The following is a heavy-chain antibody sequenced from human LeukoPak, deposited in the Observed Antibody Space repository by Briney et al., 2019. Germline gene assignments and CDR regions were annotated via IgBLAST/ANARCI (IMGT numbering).Heavy chain of an antibody. CDR2: INAGNGDT. CDR1: GYTSTSYV. V-gene: IGHV1-3*01. Sequence: GASVKVSCKTSGYTSTSYVMHWVRQAPGQRLEWMGWINAGNGDTKYSQKFQGRVTITRDTSASTAYMELSSLRSEDTAVYYCARWERSGLSDYWGQGTLVTVSS. D-gene: IGHD1-26*01. J-gene: IGHJ4*02. CDR3: ARWERSGLSDY.